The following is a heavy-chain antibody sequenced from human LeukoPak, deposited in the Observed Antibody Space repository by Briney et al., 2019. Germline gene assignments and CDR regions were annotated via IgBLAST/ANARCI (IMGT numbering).Heavy chain of an antibody. CDR2: ISSSGSTI. Sequence: GGSLRLSCADSGFTFSDYYMSWIRQAPGKGLEWVSYISSSGSTIYYADSVKGRFTISRDNAKNSLYLQMNSLRAEDTAVYYCARPTYYDYVWGSYPPVIDYWGQGTLVTVSS. D-gene: IGHD3-16*01. CDR1: GFTFSDYY. CDR3: ARPTYYDYVWGSYPPVIDY. J-gene: IGHJ4*02. V-gene: IGHV3-11*01.